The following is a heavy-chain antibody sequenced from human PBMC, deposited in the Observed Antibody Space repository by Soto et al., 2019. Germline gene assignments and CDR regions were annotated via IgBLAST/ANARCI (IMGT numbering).Heavy chain of an antibody. CDR2: IIPIFGTA. CDR3: ARSRLSYYDFWSGYFDY. D-gene: IGHD3-3*01. Sequence: QVQLVQSGAEVKKPGSSVNVSCKASGGTFSSYAISWVRQAPGQGLEWMGGIIPIFGTANYAQKFQGRVTITADESTSTAYMELSSLRSEDTAVYYCARSRLSYYDFWSGYFDYWGQGTLVTVSS. CDR1: GGTFSSYA. J-gene: IGHJ4*02. V-gene: IGHV1-69*01.